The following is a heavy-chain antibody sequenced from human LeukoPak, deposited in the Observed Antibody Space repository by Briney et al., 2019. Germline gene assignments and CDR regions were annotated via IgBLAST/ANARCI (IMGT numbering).Heavy chain of an antibody. D-gene: IGHD3-3*01. CDR2: ISSSSSYI. Sequence: GGSLRLSCAASGFTFSSYSMNWVRQAPGKGLEWVSSISSSSSYIYYADSVKGRFTISRDNAKNSLYLQMNSLRAEDTALYYCAKDILSGFTTPPFWGQGTLVTVSS. CDR1: GFTFSSYS. J-gene: IGHJ4*02. CDR3: AKDILSGFTTPPF. V-gene: IGHV3-21*04.